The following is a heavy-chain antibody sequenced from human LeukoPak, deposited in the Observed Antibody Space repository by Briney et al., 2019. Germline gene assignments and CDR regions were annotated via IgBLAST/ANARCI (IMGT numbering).Heavy chain of an antibody. CDR1: GGSISSGGYY. D-gene: IGHD3-3*01. CDR2: IYYSGST. J-gene: IGHJ5*02. Sequence: SQTLSLTCTVSGGSISSGGYYWSWIRQHPGKGLEWIGYIYYSGSTYYNPSLKSRVTISVDTSKNQFSLKLSSVTAADTAVYYCARVEAPPHWFDPWGQGTLVTVSS. CDR3: ARVEAPPHWFDP. V-gene: IGHV4-31*03.